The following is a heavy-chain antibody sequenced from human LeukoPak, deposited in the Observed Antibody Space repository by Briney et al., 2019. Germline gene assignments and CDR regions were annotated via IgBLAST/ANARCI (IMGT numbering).Heavy chain of an antibody. CDR2: INPNSGGT. J-gene: IGHJ4*02. CDR3: ARVKSGYCSSTSCYDFDY. V-gene: IGHV1-2*02. CDR1: GYTFTGYY. Sequence: ASVKVSCTASGYTFTGYYMHWVRQAPGQGLEWMGWINPNSGGTNYAQKFQGRVTMTRDTSISTAYMELSRLRSDDTAVYYCARVKSGYCSSTSCYDFDYWGQGTLVTVSS. D-gene: IGHD2-2*01.